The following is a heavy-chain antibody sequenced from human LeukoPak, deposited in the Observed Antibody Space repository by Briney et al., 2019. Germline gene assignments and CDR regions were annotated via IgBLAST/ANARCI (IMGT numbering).Heavy chain of an antibody. J-gene: IGHJ5*02. V-gene: IGHV1-46*01. D-gene: IGHD4-17*01. CDR3: ARGGFTTVTTLLLRHWFDP. Sequence: ASVKVSCKASGYTFTSYYMHWVRQAPGQGLEWMGVINPSGGSNHYAQKFQGRVTKTRDTSTSTDYMALSSLRSEDTAVYYWARGGFTTVTTLLLRHWFDPWGQGTLVTVSS. CDR2: INPSGGSN. CDR1: GYTFTSYY.